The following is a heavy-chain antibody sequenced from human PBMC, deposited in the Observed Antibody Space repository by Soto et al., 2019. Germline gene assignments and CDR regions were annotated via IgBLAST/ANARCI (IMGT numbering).Heavy chain of an antibody. Sequence: VQLHESGPGLVKASGTLSLTCAVSGDSISNFHWWTWLRQPPGRGLEWIGEIFHSGSTTYNPSLKRRVSLSADKSTIQFSLHSDSVTTAHTALYYFASDGGEGIQSGSSWVNSWG. CDR2: IFHSGST. D-gene: IGHD1-26*01. CDR1: GDSISNFHW. J-gene: IGHJ6*03. CDR3: ASDGGEGIQSGSSWVNS. V-gene: IGHV4-4*02.